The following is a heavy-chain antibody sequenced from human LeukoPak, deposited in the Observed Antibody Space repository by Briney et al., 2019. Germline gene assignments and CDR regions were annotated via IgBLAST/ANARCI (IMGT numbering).Heavy chain of an antibody. CDR3: ARDPGD. Sequence: PPETLSLTCAVYGGSFSGYYWSWIRQPPGKGLEWIGEINHSGSTNYNPSLKSRVTISVDTSKNQFSLKLSSVTAADTAVYYCARDPGDWGQGTLVTVSS. J-gene: IGHJ4*02. D-gene: IGHD3-10*01. V-gene: IGHV4-34*01. CDR2: INHSGST. CDR1: GGSFSGYY.